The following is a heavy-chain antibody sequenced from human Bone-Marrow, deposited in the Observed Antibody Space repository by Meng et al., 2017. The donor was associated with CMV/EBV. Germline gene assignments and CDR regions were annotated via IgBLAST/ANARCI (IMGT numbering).Heavy chain of an antibody. V-gene: IGHV3-7*01. CDR1: GFTFSSYW. J-gene: IGHJ1*01. CDR2: IKQDGSEK. Sequence: GEPLKIHSAASGFTFSSYWMSWVRQAPGKGLEWVANIKQDGSEKYYVDSVKGRFTISRDNAKNSLYLQMNSLRDEDTAVYYCANYYAASGYFKWGQGTLVTVSS. D-gene: IGHD3-22*01. CDR3: ANYYAASGYFK.